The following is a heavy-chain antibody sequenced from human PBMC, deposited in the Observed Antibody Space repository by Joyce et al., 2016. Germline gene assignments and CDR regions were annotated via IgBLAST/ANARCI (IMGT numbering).Heavy chain of an antibody. D-gene: IGHD5-18*01. V-gene: IGHV4-39*07. CDR3: SRRGGNSYGSDS. J-gene: IGHJ4*02. Sequence: QLQLQESGPGLVKPSETLSLTCTVSGDSISSTPYYWGWIRQPPGKGLEWIGSIYHSGSNYYNPSLKSRVTISVDTSKNQVSLRLNFVTAADTAVYYCSRRGGNSYGSDSWGQGTLVTVSS. CDR2: IYHSGSN. CDR1: GDSISSTPYY.